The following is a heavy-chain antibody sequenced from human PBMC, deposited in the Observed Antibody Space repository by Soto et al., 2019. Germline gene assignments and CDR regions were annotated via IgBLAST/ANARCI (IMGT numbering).Heavy chain of an antibody. CDR1: GFIFDDYV. CDR2: ISWNSGSI. CDR3: AKDIARNRFWYFDL. J-gene: IGHJ2*01. V-gene: IGHV3-9*01. D-gene: IGHD3-3*01. Sequence: EVQLVESGGGLVQPGRSLRLSCAASGFIFDDYVMHWVRQAPGKGLEWVSGISWNSGSIGYADSVKGRFTMSRDNAKNFLYLQMNSLRAEDTALYYCAKDIARNRFWYFDLWGRGTLVTVSS.